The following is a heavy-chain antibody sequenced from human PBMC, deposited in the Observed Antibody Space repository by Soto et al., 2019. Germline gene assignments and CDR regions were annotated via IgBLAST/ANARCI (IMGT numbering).Heavy chain of an antibody. D-gene: IGHD2-15*01. CDR3: AREWSPGPYYYYGMDV. CDR1: GFTVSSNY. V-gene: IGHV3-53*01. J-gene: IGHJ6*02. Sequence: GGSLRLSCAASGFTVSSNYMSWVRQAPGKGLEWVSVIYSGGSTYYADSVKGRFTISRDNSKNTLYLQMNSLRAEDTAVYYCAREWSPGPYYYYGMDVWGQGTTVTVSS. CDR2: IYSGGST.